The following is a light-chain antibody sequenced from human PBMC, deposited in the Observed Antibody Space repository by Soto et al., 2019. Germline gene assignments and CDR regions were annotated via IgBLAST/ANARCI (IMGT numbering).Light chain of an antibody. CDR3: QQLNSYPPF. V-gene: IGKV1-9*01. CDR1: QGISSY. J-gene: IGKJ4*01. CDR2: AAS. Sequence: DIQLTQSPSFLSASVGDRVTITCRASQGISSYLAWYQQKPGKAPKILIYAASTLQSGVPSRFSGSGSGTEFNLTISSLQPEDFATNYCQQLNSYPPFFGGGTKVEIK.